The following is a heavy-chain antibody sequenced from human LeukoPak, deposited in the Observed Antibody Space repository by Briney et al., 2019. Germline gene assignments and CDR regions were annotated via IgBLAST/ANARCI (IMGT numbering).Heavy chain of an antibody. Sequence: GGSLRLSCAASGFTVSSKYMSWVRQAPGKGLEWVSVIYGGGSTYYADSVKGRFTISRDNSKSTLYFQMNSLRAEDTAVYYCAKDLEDTAMVPVYFDYWGQGTLVTVSS. CDR3: AKDLEDTAMVPVYFDY. D-gene: IGHD5-18*01. CDR1: GFTVSSKY. V-gene: IGHV3-53*01. J-gene: IGHJ4*02. CDR2: IYGGGST.